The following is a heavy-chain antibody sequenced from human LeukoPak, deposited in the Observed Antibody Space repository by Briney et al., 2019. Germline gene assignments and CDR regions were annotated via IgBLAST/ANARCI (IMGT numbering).Heavy chain of an antibody. CDR1: GGSISSGSYY. J-gene: IGHJ4*02. CDR2: IYTSGST. V-gene: IGHV4-61*02. CDR3: ARVSYSSGWYDDYFDY. Sequence: PSQTLSLTCTVSGGSISSGSYYWGWIRQPAGKGLEWIGRIYTSGSTNYNPSLKSRVTISVDTSKNQFSLKLSSVTAADTAVYYCARVSYSSGWYDDYFDYWGQGTLVTVSS. D-gene: IGHD6-19*01.